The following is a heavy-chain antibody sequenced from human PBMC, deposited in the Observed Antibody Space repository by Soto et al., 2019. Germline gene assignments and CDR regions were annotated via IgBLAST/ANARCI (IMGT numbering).Heavy chain of an antibody. J-gene: IGHJ6*02. V-gene: IGHV1-2*02. D-gene: IGHD6-6*01. CDR2: INPNSGGT. Sequence: GASVKVSCKASGYTFTGYYMHWVRQAPGQGLEWMGWINPNSGGTNYAQKLQGRVTMTRDTSISTAYMELSRLRSDDTAVYYCAREYSSSSEARYYYYGMDVWGQGTTVTVSS. CDR1: GYTFTGYY. CDR3: AREYSSSSEARYYYYGMDV.